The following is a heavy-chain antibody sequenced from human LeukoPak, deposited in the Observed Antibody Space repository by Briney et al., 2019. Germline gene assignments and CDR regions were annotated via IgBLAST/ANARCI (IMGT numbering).Heavy chain of an antibody. CDR3: ARLGYCSGGTCSSGYFYGMDV. Sequence: GESLKISCKASANTFTNSWIGWVRQLPGKGLEWMGIIFVGDSDTTYSPSFQGQVTISADRSISTAYLQWNSLKASDTATYFCARLGYCSGGTCSSGYFYGMDVWGQGTTVTVSS. V-gene: IGHV5-51*01. D-gene: IGHD2-15*01. CDR2: IFVGDSDT. J-gene: IGHJ6*02. CDR1: ANTFTNSW.